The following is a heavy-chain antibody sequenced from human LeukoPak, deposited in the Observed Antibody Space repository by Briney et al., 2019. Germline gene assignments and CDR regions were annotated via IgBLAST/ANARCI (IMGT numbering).Heavy chain of an antibody. D-gene: IGHD3-22*01. J-gene: IGHJ5*02. Sequence: PSETLSLTCTVSGGSISSSSYYWGWIRQPPGKGLEWIGSIYYSGSTYYNPSLKSRVTISVDTSKNQFSLKLSSVTAADTAVYYCARGSLPYYYDSSGYSHWFDPWGPGTLVTVSS. V-gene: IGHV4-39*01. CDR2: IYYSGST. CDR1: GGSISSSSYY. CDR3: ARGSLPYYYDSSGYSHWFDP.